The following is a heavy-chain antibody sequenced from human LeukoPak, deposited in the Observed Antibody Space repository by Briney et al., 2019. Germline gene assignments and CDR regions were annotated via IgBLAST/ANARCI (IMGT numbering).Heavy chain of an antibody. J-gene: IGHJ4*02. CDR2: VMIAADT. CDR3: VREKKSHGNFDY. V-gene: IGHV3-13*01. Sequence: GGSLTLSCSIHGLTFSDPAMHSVRQAPGKGLEGVSAVMIAADTFYTGSVKGRFTISRKSAKNSLNLQMNRLRVEDTAMYYCVREKKSHGNFDYWGQGTLVTVSS. D-gene: IGHD1-26*01. CDR1: GLTFSDPA.